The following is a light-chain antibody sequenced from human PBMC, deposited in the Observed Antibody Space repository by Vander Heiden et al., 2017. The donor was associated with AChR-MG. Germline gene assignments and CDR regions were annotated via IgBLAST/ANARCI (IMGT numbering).Light chain of an antibody. CDR3: CSYAGSYSV. Sequence: QSALTQPRSVSGSPGQSVPISCTGTSSDVGGYNYVSWYQQPPGKATILMNYDVSKRPSGVPDRFSGSKSGTTASLTISGLQAEDDAYDYCCSYAGSYSVFGGGTNLTVL. CDR2: DVS. CDR1: SSDVGGYNY. J-gene: IGLJ2*01. V-gene: IGLV2-11*01.